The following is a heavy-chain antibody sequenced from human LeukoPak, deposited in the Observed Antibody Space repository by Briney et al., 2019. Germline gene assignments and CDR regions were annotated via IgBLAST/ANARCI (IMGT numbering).Heavy chain of an antibody. J-gene: IGHJ3*02. Sequence: SVKVSCKASGGTFSSYAISWVRQAPGPGLEWMGGIIPIFGTANYAQKFQGRVTITADESTSTAYMELSSLRSEDTAVYYCASSSGSYPAAHAFDIWGQGTMVTVSS. CDR3: ASSSGSYPAAHAFDI. CDR1: GGTFSSYA. CDR2: IIPIFGTA. V-gene: IGHV1-69*13. D-gene: IGHD1-26*01.